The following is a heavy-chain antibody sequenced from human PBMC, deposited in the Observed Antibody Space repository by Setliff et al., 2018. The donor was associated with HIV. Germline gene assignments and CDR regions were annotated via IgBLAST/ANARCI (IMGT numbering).Heavy chain of an antibody. D-gene: IGHD1-26*01. Sequence: ASVKVSCKAPGYSFSNYAIHWVRQAPGQGLEWMGWINGGNAITKFSQKFQGRVTFTRDTSASTAYMELSSPRSEDTAVYYCARAGYLLHYFDSWGQGTLVTVSS. CDR2: INGGNAIT. V-gene: IGHV1-3*01. CDR3: ARAGYLLHYFDS. J-gene: IGHJ4*02. CDR1: GYSFSNYA.